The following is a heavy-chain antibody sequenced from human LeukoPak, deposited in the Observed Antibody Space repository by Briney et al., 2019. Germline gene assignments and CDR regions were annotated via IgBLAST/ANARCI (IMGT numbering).Heavy chain of an antibody. D-gene: IGHD5-12*01. V-gene: IGHV3-23*01. CDR1: GFTFSSYA. CDR2: ISGSGGST. CDR3: ARGESVYSGYGGYFDY. Sequence: GGFLRLSCAASGFTFSSYAMSWVRQAPGKGLEWVSAISGSGGSTYYADSVKGRFTISRDNSKNTLYLQMNSLRAEDTAVYYCARGESVYSGYGGYFDYWGQGTLVTVSS. J-gene: IGHJ4*02.